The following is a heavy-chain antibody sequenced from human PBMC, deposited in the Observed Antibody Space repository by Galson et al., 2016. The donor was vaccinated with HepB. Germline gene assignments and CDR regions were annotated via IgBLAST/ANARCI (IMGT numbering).Heavy chain of an antibody. CDR2: ISYDGSNK. J-gene: IGHJ3*02. Sequence: SLRLSCAASGFTFSTCSMRWVRQAPGKGLEWVAVISYDGSNKYYADSVKGRFTISRDNSKNTLYLQMNRVRSEDTAVYYCASQKRKHGSGWYFAFDIWGRGTMVTVSS. CDR1: GFTFSTCS. CDR3: ASQKRKHGSGWYFAFDI. D-gene: IGHD6-19*01. V-gene: IGHV3-30-3*01.